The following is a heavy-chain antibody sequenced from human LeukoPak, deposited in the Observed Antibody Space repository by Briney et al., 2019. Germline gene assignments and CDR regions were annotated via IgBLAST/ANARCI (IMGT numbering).Heavy chain of an antibody. V-gene: IGHV4-39*01. Sequence: SETLSLTCTVSGGSISSSSYYWGWIRQPPGKGLEWIGSIYYSGSTYYNPSLKSRVTISVDTSKNQFSLKLSSVTAADTAVYYCARLGLPYYCDSSGYPIWGQGTLVTVSS. CDR1: GGSISSSSYY. D-gene: IGHD3-22*01. CDR2: IYYSGST. J-gene: IGHJ4*02. CDR3: ARLGLPYYCDSSGYPI.